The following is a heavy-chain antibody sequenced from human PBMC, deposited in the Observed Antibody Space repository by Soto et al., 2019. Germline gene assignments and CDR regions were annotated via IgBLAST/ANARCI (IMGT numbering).Heavy chain of an antibody. J-gene: IGHJ4*02. D-gene: IGHD6-13*01. CDR3: ANDRRQLVRTRGFDY. CDR2: ISGSGGST. Sequence: GGSLRLSCAASGFTFSSYAMSWVRQAPGKGLEWVSAISGSGGSTYYADSVKGRFTISRDNSKNTLYLQMNSLRAEDTAVYYCANDRRQLVRTRGFDYWGQGTLVTVSS. CDR1: GFTFSSYA. V-gene: IGHV3-23*01.